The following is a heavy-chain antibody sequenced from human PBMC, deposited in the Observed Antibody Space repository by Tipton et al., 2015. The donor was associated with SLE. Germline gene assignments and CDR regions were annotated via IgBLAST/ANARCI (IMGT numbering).Heavy chain of an antibody. D-gene: IGHD1-14*01. CDR1: GGSISSYY. CDR2: IYYSGST. V-gene: IGHV4-59*01. J-gene: IGHJ5*02. Sequence: TLSLTCTASGGSISSYYWSWIRQPPGKGLDWIGYIYYSGSTNYNPSLKSRVTISVDTSKNQFSLKLSSVTAADPAVYYCARDRSNNHDYQSPNWCDPWGQGTLVTVSS. CDR3: ARDRSNNHDYQSPNWCDP.